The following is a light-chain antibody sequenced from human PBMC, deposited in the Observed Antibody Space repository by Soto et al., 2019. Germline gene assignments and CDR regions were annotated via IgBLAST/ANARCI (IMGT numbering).Light chain of an antibody. CDR2: DAS. V-gene: IGKV3-11*01. J-gene: IGKJ3*01. CDR1: QSIVNY. Sequence: EIVLTQSPATLSLSPGERATLSCRASQSIVNYLAWYQQNPGQAPRLLIYDASNRATGIPARFSGSGSGTDFTLTISSLEPEDFATYYCLQHNSYPLTFGPGTKVDIK. CDR3: LQHNSYPLT.